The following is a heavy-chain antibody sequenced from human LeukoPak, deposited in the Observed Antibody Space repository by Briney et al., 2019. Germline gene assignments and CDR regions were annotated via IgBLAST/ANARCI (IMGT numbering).Heavy chain of an antibody. Sequence: SETLSLTCTVSGYSISSGYYWGWIRQPPGKGLEWIGSIYHSGSTYYNPSLKSRVTISVDTSKNQFSLKLSSVTAADTAVYYCARHSSPHAGSSSWYDFWGQGTLVTVSS. D-gene: IGHD2-15*01. CDR3: ARHSSPHAGSSSWYDF. V-gene: IGHV4-38-2*02. CDR1: GYSISSGYY. J-gene: IGHJ5*01. CDR2: IYHSGST.